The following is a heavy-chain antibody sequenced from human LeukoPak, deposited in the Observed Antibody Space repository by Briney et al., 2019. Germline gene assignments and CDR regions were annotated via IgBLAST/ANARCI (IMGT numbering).Heavy chain of an antibody. D-gene: IGHD6-13*01. V-gene: IGHV3-74*01. CDR3: AKGRIAAAVRGAFDI. CDR1: GFTFSSYW. Sequence: GGSLRLSCAASGFTFSSYWMHWVRQAPGKGLVWVSRINSDGSSTSYADSVKGRFTISRDNAKNTLYLQMNSLRAEDMALYYCAKGRIAAAVRGAFDIWGQGTMVTVSS. CDR2: INSDGSST. J-gene: IGHJ3*02.